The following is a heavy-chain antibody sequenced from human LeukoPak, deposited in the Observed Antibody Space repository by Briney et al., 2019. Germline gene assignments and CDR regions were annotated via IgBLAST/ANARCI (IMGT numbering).Heavy chain of an antibody. V-gene: IGHV4-31*03. J-gene: IGHJ4*02. CDR3: ARDVLR. CDR2: IYKTGST. Sequence: PSQTLSLTCTVSGXSITSGGYYWSWIRQRPGKGLEWIGYIYKTGSTYYNPSLKSRVTMSVDTSRNQFSLKLNSVTAADTAVYYCARDVLRWGQGTLVTVSP. CDR1: GXSITSGGYY.